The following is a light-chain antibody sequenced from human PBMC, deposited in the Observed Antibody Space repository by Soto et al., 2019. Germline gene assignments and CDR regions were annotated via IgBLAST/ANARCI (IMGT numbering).Light chain of an antibody. CDR3: CSYAGSSTFVV. CDR1: SSDVGSYNL. J-gene: IGLJ2*01. CDR2: EGS. Sequence: QSALTQPASVSGSPGQSITISCTGTSSDVGSYNLVSWYQQHPGKAPKLMIYEGSKRPSGVSNRFSGSKSGNTASLTISGGQADDEEDDYCCSYAGSSTFVVFGGGTKLTVL. V-gene: IGLV2-23*03.